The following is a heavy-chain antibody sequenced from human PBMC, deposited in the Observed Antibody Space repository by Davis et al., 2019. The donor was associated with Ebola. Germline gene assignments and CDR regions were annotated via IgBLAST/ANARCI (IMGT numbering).Heavy chain of an antibody. Sequence: GESLKISCAASGFTFSSYAMSWVRQAPGKGLEWVSAISGSGGSTYYADSVKGRFTISRDNSKNTLYLQMNSLRAEDTAVYYCAKDRGRGYYYYGMDVWGQGTTVTVPS. CDR3: AKDRGRGYYYYGMDV. CDR1: GFTFSSYA. J-gene: IGHJ6*02. CDR2: ISGSGGST. D-gene: IGHD3-10*01. V-gene: IGHV3-23*01.